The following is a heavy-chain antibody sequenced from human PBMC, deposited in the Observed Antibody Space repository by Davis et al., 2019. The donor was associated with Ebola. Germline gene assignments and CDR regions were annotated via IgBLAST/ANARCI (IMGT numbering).Heavy chain of an antibody. CDR1: GFTFSTYS. CDR2: IYSGGST. CDR3: ALGYSSSWYGLYRDY. D-gene: IGHD6-13*01. J-gene: IGHJ4*02. V-gene: IGHV3-66*01. Sequence: GESLKISCAASGFTFSTYSMNWVRQAPGEGLEWVSVIYSGGSTYYADSVKGRFTISRDNSKNTLYLQMNSLRAEDTAVYYCALGYSSSWYGLYRDYWGQGTLVTVSS.